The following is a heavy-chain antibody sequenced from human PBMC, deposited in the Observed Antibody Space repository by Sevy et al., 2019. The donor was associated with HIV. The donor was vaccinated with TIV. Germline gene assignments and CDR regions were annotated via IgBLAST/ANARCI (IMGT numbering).Heavy chain of an antibody. CDR2: IHADGSS. Sequence: GGSLRLSCAASGFNGNDNYMTWVRQAPGKGLEWVSIIHADGSSYYADSVKGRFTMSRDDSKNIVNLQMNSLRADDTAVYYCARDRRFCGNECYLYYYYGMDVWGQGTAVTVSS. CDR3: ARDRRFCGNECYLYYYYGMDV. J-gene: IGHJ6*02. V-gene: IGHV3-53*01. D-gene: IGHD3-16*02. CDR1: GFNGNDNY.